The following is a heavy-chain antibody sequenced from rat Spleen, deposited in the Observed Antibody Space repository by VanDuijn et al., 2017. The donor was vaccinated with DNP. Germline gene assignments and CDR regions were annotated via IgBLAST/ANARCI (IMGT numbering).Heavy chain of an antibody. J-gene: IGHJ2*01. V-gene: IGHV5-19*01. D-gene: IGHD1-1*01. CDR2: ISPSGGDT. CDR3: ARQRWYYSGEGMDY. CDR1: GFTFRNFG. Sequence: EVQLVESGGGLVQPGRSLKLSCAASGFTFRNFGMHWIRQAPTKGLKWVASISPSGGDTYYRESVKGRFTISRDNAKSTLYLQMDSLRSEDTATYYCARQRWYYSGEGMDYWGQGVMVTVSS.